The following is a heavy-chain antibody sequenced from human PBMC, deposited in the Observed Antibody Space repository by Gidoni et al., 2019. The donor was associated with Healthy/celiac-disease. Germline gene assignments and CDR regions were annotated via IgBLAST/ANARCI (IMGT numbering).Heavy chain of an antibody. Sequence: SCAAFGFTFSSYGMHWVRQAPGQALEGVAVISYDGSNNYYADSVKGRYTSSRDNTKNTLYLQMHRMRAENAAVYYWAKGPYSGSAFLDYWGQGTLVTVSS. V-gene: IGHV3-30*18. CDR1: GFTFSSYG. D-gene: IGHD6-13*01. J-gene: IGHJ4*02. CDR2: ISYDGSNN. CDR3: AKGPYSGSAFLDY.